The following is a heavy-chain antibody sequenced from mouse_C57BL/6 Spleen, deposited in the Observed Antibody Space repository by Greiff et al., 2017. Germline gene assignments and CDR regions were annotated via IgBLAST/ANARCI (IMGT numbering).Heavy chain of an antibody. CDR3: AKHPGH. Sequence: VQGVESGPGLVAPSQSLSITCTASGFSLTSYGVDWVRQTPGQGLEWLGVIWGGGSTNYNSALMSRLSISKDNSKSQVFLKMNSLQTDVTAMYYCAKHPGHWGQGTSVTVSS. CDR2: IWGGGST. D-gene: IGHD4-1*01. CDR1: GFSLTSYG. J-gene: IGHJ4*01. V-gene: IGHV2-9*01.